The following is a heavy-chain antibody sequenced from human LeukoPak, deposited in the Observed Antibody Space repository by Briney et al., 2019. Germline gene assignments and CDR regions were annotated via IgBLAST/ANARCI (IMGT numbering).Heavy chain of an antibody. V-gene: IGHV3-23*01. CDR1: GFTFTSYA. J-gene: IGHJ3*02. CDR3: AKGAVLGYDFWSGYLNDAFDI. D-gene: IGHD3-3*01. Sequence: GGSLRLSCAASGFTFTSYAMSWVRQAPGKGLEWVSAISGSGGSTYYADSVKGRFTISRDNSKNTLYLQMNSLRAEDTAVYYCAKGAVLGYDFWSGYLNDAFDIWGQGTMVTVSS. CDR2: ISGSGGST.